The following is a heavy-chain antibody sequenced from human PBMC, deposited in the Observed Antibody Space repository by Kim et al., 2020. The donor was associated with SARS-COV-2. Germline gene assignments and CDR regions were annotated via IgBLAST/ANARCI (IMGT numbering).Heavy chain of an antibody. Sequence: GGSLRLSCAASGFTFSSYSMNWVRQAPGKGLEWVSSISSSSSYIYYADSVKGRFTISRDNAKNSLYLQMNSLRAEDTAVYYCARDAANCSGGSCSSFYYYYGMDVWGQGTTVTVSS. J-gene: IGHJ6*02. CDR1: GFTFSSYS. V-gene: IGHV3-21*01. CDR3: ARDAANCSGGSCSSFYYYYGMDV. D-gene: IGHD2-15*01. CDR2: ISSSSSYI.